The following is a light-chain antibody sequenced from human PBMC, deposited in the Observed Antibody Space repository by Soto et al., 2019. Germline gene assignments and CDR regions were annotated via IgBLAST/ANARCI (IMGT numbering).Light chain of an antibody. CDR3: QQYETFSGT. Sequence: EIVMTQSPATLSLSPGDTATLSCRASQSVDTNLAWYVQKPGQAPRRLMYGVSTWGTGVTARFSGSGSGTEFTLTISSLQSEDFATYYCQQYETFSGTFGPGTKVEI. CDR2: GVS. CDR1: QSVDTN. V-gene: IGKV3D-15*01. J-gene: IGKJ1*01.